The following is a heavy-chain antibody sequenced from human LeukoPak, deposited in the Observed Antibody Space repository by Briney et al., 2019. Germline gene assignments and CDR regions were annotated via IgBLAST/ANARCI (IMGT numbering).Heavy chain of an antibody. CDR3: AKGRGNDILTGDDYFDY. Sequence: ASVKVSCKASGYTFTSYGISWVRQAPGQGLEWMGWISAYNGNTNYAQKLQGRVTMTTDTSTSTAYMELRSLRSDDTAVYYCAKGRGNDILTGDDYFDYWGQGTLVTVSS. CDR2: ISAYNGNT. V-gene: IGHV1-18*01. D-gene: IGHD3-9*01. CDR1: GYTFTSYG. J-gene: IGHJ4*02.